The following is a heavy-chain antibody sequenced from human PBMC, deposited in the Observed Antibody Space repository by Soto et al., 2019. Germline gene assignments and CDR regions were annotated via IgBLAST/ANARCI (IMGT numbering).Heavy chain of an antibody. CDR2: IYYRGNT. CDR1: GGSINSGGYH. V-gene: IGHV4-31*03. D-gene: IGHD2-21*01. J-gene: IGHJ5*02. Sequence: SETLSLTCSVSGGSINSGGYHWTWIRQHPEKGLEWIGYIYYRGNTYYNPSLRSRLTISVDTSKNQFSLNLTSVTAADTAVYYCARTSDRGFRDWFDPWGQGTLVTVSS. CDR3: ARTSDRGFRDWFDP.